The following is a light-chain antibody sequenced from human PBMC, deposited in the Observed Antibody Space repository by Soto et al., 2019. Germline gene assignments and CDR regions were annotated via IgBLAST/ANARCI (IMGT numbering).Light chain of an antibody. CDR3: QQSFSTPLT. J-gene: IGKJ4*01. V-gene: IGKV1-39*01. CDR2: AAS. CDR1: QSISSD. Sequence: DIQMTQSPSSLSASVGDRLTITCRASQSISSDLNWYQQRPGKAPKLLIYAASSLQSGVPSRFTCSGSGTDFTLTIRSLQPEDFATYYCQQSFSTPLTFGGGTRVEI.